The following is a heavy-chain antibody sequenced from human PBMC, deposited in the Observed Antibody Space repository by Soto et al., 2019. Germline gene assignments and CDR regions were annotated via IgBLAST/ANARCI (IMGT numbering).Heavy chain of an antibody. Sequence: GGSLRLSCAASGFTFSSYSMNWVRQAPGKGLEWGSSISSSSSYINYADSVKGRFTISTDNAKNSLYLQMNSLTAEYTAVYYCASDHNCNYPYYWGQGTLVTVSS. CDR1: GFTFSSYS. J-gene: IGHJ4*02. D-gene: IGHD1-7*01. CDR2: ISSSSSYI. CDR3: ASDHNCNYPYY. V-gene: IGHV3-21*01.